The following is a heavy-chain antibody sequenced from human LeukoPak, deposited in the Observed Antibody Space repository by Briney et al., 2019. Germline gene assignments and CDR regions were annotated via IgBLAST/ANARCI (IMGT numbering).Heavy chain of an antibody. D-gene: IGHD1-26*01. CDR1: GGSISSSSAN. CDR2: ILYSGST. CDR3: ARDTGNFDVDY. V-gene: IGHV4-39*01. J-gene: IGHJ4*02. Sequence: SETLSLTCTVSGGSISSSSANWGWIRQFPGKGLEWMGSILYSGSTYYIPSLKSRLTISADTSKNQFSLKLSSVTAADTAVYYCARDTGNFDVDYWGQGTLVTVSS.